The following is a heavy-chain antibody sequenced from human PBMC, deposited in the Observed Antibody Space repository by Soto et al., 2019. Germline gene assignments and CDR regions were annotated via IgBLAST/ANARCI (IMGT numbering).Heavy chain of an antibody. J-gene: IGHJ6*03. CDR3: ARGPANYDFWSGYSRRDYYYYMDV. CDR2: IYYSGST. D-gene: IGHD3-3*01. CDR1: GGSISSYY. V-gene: IGHV4-59*01. Sequence: PSETLSLTCTVSGGSISSYYWSWIRQPPGKGLEWIGYIYYSGSTNYNPSLKSRVTISVDTSKNQFSLKLSSVTAADTAVYYCARGPANYDFWSGYSRRDYYYYMDVWGKGTTVTVSS.